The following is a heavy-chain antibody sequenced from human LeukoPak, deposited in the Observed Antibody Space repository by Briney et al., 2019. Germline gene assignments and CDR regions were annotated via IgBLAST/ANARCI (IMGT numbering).Heavy chain of an antibody. J-gene: IGHJ4*02. V-gene: IGHV3-21*01. CDR1: GFTFSSYS. Sequence: GGSLRLSCAASGFTFSSYSMNWVRQAPGKGLEWVSSISSSSSYIYYADSVKGRFTISRDNAKNSLYLQMNSLRAEDTAVYYCARDPGIVGATKSIDYWGQGTLVTVFS. CDR2: ISSSSSYI. D-gene: IGHD1-26*01. CDR3: ARDPGIVGATKSIDY.